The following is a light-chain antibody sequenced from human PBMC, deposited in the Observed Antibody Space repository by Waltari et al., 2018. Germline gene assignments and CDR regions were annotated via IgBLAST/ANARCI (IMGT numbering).Light chain of an antibody. V-gene: IGKV3-20*01. CDR2: GAS. J-gene: IGKJ4*01. Sequence: VILTQSPATLSLSPGDRANLSCRASQSVGTYLAWYQQKPGQAPRLRLYGASSRATGIPDRFSGSGSGTYFTLTISSLEPEDFAVYYCQRYSSSPLTFGGGTKVEIK. CDR1: QSVGTY. CDR3: QRYSSSPLT.